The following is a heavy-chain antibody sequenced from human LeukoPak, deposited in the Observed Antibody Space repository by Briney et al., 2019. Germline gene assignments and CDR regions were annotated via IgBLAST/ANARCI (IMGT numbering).Heavy chain of an antibody. D-gene: IGHD6-19*01. Sequence: SETLSLTCTVSGGSIGTYYWTWIRQPPGKRLEWIGYIHYSGNTNYNPSLQSRVTISVDTSKNQFSLKLSSVTAADTAVYYCAKRYSSGGGYLDYWGQGTLVTVSS. V-gene: IGHV4-59*08. CDR3: AKRYSSGGGYLDY. CDR2: IHYSGNT. J-gene: IGHJ4*02. CDR1: GGSIGTYY.